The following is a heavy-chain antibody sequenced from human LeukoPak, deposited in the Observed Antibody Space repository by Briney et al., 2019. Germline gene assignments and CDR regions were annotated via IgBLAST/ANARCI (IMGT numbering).Heavy chain of an antibody. D-gene: IGHD3-22*01. CDR3: TRHPPNYYDRSGHDY. V-gene: IGHV3-73*01. Sequence: GGSLRLSCAASGFTFSGSAMHWVRQASGKGLEWVGRIRSKANSYATAYAASVKGRFTISRDDSKNTAYLQMNSLKTEDTAVYYCTRHPPNYYDRSGHDYWGQGTLVTVSS. CDR1: GFTFSGSA. J-gene: IGHJ4*02. CDR2: IRSKANSYAT.